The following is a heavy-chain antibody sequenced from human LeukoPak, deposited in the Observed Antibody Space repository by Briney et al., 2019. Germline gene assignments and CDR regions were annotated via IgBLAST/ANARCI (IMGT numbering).Heavy chain of an antibody. V-gene: IGHV3-23*01. CDR3: ASQKLGSTSYSIDY. CDR2: ISDSGGSA. D-gene: IGHD2-2*01. Sequence: PGGSLRLSCAASGFTFSSYAMNWVRHAPGKGLEWVSGISDSGGSAYYADSVKGRFTISRDSAKNTLYLLVNTLRAHDTAVYYCASQKLGSTSYSIDYWGQGTLVTVSS. J-gene: IGHJ4*02. CDR1: GFTFSSYA.